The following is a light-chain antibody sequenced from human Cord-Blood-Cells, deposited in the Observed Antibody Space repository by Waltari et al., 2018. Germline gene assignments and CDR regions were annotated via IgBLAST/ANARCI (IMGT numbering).Light chain of an antibody. CDR1: QSVLYSSNNKNY. J-gene: IGKJ4*01. CDR3: QQYYSTPPT. V-gene: IGKV4-1*01. Sequence: DIVMTQSPDSLAVSLGERATINCKSSQSVLYSSNNKNYLAWYQQKPGQPPKLLIDWASTRVSVVPDRFSGSGSGTDFTLTISSLQAEDVAVYYCQQYYSTPPTFGGGTKVEIK. CDR2: WAS.